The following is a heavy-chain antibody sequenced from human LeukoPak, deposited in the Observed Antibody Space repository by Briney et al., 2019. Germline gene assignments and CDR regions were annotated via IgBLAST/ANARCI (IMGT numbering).Heavy chain of an antibody. CDR1: GYTFNLYS. J-gene: IGHJ4*02. D-gene: IGHD3-22*01. V-gene: IGHV7-4-1*02. Sequence: ASVKVSCKTSGYTFNLYSMNWLRQAPGQGLEWMGWINTNTGNPTYAQGFTGRFVFSLDTSVATAYLQINSLKGEDTAVYYCARAGNSSPYYYFFDYWGQGALVTVSS. CDR2: INTNTGNP. CDR3: ARAGNSSPYYYFFDY.